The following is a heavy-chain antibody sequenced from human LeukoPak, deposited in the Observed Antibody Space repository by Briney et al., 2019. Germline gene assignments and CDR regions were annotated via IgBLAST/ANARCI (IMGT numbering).Heavy chain of an antibody. J-gene: IGHJ3*02. Sequence: SETLSLTCAVYGGSFSGYYWSWIRQPPGKGLEWIGEINHSGSTSYNPSLKSRVTISVDTSKNQFSLKLSSVTAADTAVYYCARAHSSLDAFDIWGQGTMVTVSS. V-gene: IGHV4-34*01. CDR3: ARAHSSLDAFDI. CDR2: INHSGST. CDR1: GGSFSGYY. D-gene: IGHD6-13*01.